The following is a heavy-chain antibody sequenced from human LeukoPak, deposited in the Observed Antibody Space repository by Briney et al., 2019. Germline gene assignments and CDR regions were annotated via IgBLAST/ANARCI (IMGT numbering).Heavy chain of an antibody. CDR1: GFTFSTYW. D-gene: IGHD6-13*01. J-gene: IGHJ5*02. V-gene: IGHV3-7*05. CDR3: ARGQLWHYH. CDR2: IKGDGNEI. Sequence: GGSLRLSCAASGFTFSTYWMTWVRQAPGKGLEWVANIKGDGNEIYYVDSVKGRFTISRDNAKNSLYLQMNSLRAEDTAAYHCARGQLWHYHWGQGTLVTVSS.